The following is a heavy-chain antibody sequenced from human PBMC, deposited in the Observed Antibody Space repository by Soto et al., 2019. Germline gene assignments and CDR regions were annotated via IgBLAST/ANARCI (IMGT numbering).Heavy chain of an antibody. V-gene: IGHV3-49*03. CDR1: GFTFGDYA. CDR2: IRSKAYGGTT. Sequence: PRLSCTASGFTFGDYAMSWFRQAPGRGLEWVGFIRSKAYGGTTEYAASVKGRFTISRDDSKSIAYLQMNSLKTEDTAVYYCTRGGPENCSSTSCYFHWFDPCGQGTLVSVS. J-gene: IGHJ5*02. D-gene: IGHD2-2*01. CDR3: TRGGPENCSSTSCYFHWFDP.